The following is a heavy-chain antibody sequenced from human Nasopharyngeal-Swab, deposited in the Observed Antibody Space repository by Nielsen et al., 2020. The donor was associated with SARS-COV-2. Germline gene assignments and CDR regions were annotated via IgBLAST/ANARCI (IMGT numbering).Heavy chain of an antibody. Sequence: GESLKISCAASGFTFSSYWMHWVRQAPGKGLVWVSRINSDGSSTSYADSVKGRFTISRDNAKNTLYLQMNSLRAEDTAVYYCAKDYSSSRYYYYYMDVWGKGTTVTVSS. D-gene: IGHD6-6*01. V-gene: IGHV3-74*01. CDR3: AKDYSSSRYYYYYMDV. J-gene: IGHJ6*03. CDR1: GFTFSSYW. CDR2: INSDGSST.